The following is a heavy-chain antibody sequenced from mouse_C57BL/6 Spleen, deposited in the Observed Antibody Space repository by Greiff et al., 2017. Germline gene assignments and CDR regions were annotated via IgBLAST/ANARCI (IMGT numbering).Heavy chain of an antibody. J-gene: IGHJ2*01. V-gene: IGHV1-52*01. Sequence: QVQLHQPGAELVRPGSSVKLSCKASGYTFTSYWMHWVKQRPIQGLEWIGNIDPSDSETHYNQKFKDKATLTVDKSSSTAYMQLSSLTSEDSAVYYCARGSYGSSFDYWGQGTTLTVSS. CDR1: GYTFTSYW. CDR2: IDPSDSET. D-gene: IGHD1-1*01. CDR3: ARGSYGSSFDY.